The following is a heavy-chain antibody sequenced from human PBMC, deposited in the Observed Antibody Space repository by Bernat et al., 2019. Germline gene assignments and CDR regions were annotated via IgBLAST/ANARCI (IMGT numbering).Heavy chain of an antibody. V-gene: IGHV4-39*01. J-gene: IGHJ4*02. CDR3: ARHRVDVDWLLLPFDY. CDR1: GGSISSSSYY. CDR2: IYYSGST. D-gene: IGHD3-9*01. Sequence: QLQLQESGPGLVKPSETLSLTCTVSGGSISSSSYYWGWIRQPPGKGLEWIGSIYYSGSTYYNPSLKSRVTISVDTSKNQFSLKLRSVTAADTAVYYCARHRVDVDWLLLPFDYWGQGTLVTVSS.